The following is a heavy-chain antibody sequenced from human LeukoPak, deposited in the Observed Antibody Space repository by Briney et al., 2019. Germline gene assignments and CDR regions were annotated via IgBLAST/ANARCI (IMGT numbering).Heavy chain of an antibody. V-gene: IGHV1-18*01. D-gene: IGHD3-10*01. Sequence: ASVKVSCKASGYTFTTYGISWVRQAPGQGLEWMGWIRGYNTNTNYAQKFQGRVTMTIDTSTSTAYMELRSLRSDDTVVYYCARDLVIDGSGSYFDPWGQGTLVTVSS. CDR1: GYTFTTYG. J-gene: IGHJ5*02. CDR3: ARDLVIDGSGSYFDP. CDR2: IRGYNTNT.